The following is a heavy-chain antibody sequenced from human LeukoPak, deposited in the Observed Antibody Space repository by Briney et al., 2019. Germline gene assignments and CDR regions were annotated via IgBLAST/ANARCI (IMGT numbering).Heavy chain of an antibody. CDR3: ATSYGYGHYYFDY. CDR2: FDPEDGET. Sequence: ASVKVSCKASGYTLTELSMHWVRQAPGKGLEWMGGFDPEDGETIYAQKFQGRVTMTEDTSTDTAYMELSSLRSEDTAVYYCATSYGYGHYYFDYWGQGTLVTVSS. D-gene: IGHD5-18*01. V-gene: IGHV1-24*01. CDR1: GYTLTELS. J-gene: IGHJ4*02.